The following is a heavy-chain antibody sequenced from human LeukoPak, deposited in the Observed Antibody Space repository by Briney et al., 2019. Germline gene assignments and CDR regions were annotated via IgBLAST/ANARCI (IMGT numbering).Heavy chain of an antibody. D-gene: IGHD1-14*01. CDR3: ARDVNHAFDY. CDR2: IGTTSRTI. CDR1: GFTFSSYS. J-gene: IGHJ4*02. V-gene: IGHV3-48*01. Sequence: GGSLRLSCAASGFTFSSYSMNWVRQAPGKGLERVSYIGTTSRTISYVDSVKGRFTISRDNAKNSLYLQMYSLRAEDTAVYYCARDVNHAFDYWGQGTLVTVSS.